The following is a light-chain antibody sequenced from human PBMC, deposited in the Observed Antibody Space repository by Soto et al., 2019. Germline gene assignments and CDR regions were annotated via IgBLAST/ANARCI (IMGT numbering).Light chain of an antibody. Sequence: LTQPASVSGSPGQSITISCTGTSSDVGGYNYVSWYQQLPGKAPKLMIYDVSDRPSGVSNRFSGSKSGNTASLTISGLQAEDEADYYCSSYTSSSLYVFGTGTKVTVL. CDR3: SSYTSSSLYV. CDR2: DVS. V-gene: IGLV2-14*01. CDR1: SSDVGGYNY. J-gene: IGLJ1*01.